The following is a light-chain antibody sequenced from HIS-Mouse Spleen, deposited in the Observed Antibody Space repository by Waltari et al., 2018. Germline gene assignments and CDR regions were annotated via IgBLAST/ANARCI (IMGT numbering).Light chain of an antibody. J-gene: IGLJ2*01. V-gene: IGLV2-14*03. Sequence: QSALTQPASVSGSPGQSITISCTGTSSYVGGYNYVSWYKQHPGKAPKLMIYYVSNRPSGVYNRFSGSKSGNTASLTISGLQAQDEADYYCRSYTSSSTEVLGGGTKLTV. CDR3: RSYTSSSTEV. CDR2: YVS. CDR1: SSYVGGYNY.